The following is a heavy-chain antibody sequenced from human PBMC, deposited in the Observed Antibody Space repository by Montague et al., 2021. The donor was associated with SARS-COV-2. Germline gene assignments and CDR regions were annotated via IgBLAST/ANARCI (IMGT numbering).Heavy chain of an antibody. D-gene: IGHD6-13*01. V-gene: IGHV4-59*01. Sequence: SETLSLNCTVSGGSISSYYWSWIRQPPGKGLEWIGYIFNSGSTNYNPSLKSRVTISVDTSKNQLSLRLRSVTAADTAVYYCVRVGVSNWYSFFDYWGQGTLVTVSS. CDR2: IFNSGST. CDR1: GGSISSYY. J-gene: IGHJ4*02. CDR3: VRVGVSNWYSFFDY.